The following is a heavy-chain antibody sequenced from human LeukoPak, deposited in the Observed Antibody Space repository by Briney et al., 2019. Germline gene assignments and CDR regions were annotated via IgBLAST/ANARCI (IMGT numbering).Heavy chain of an antibody. CDR1: GFSLTTSGVA. CDR3: AKGTTVTAASDY. Sequence: SGPTLVNPTQTLTLTCTFSGFSLTTSGVAVGWIRQPPGKALDWLSVIYWDDDKRYTPSLKSRLTITKNTSKNPVVLTMPNMDPVDTATYYCAKGTTVTAASDYWGQGTLVTVSS. D-gene: IGHD4-17*01. V-gene: IGHV2-5*02. CDR2: IYWDDDK. J-gene: IGHJ4*02.